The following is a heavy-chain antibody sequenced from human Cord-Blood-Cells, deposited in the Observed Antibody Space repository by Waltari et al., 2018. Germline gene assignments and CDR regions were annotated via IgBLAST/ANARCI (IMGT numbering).Heavy chain of an antibody. CDR3: ARVGSVLWYAFDI. CDR2: INPNSGGT. D-gene: IGHD3-10*01. Sequence: QVQLVQSGAEVKKPGASVKVSCKASGYTFTGYYMHWVRQAPGQGLEWMRWINPNSGGTNYEQKFQGRVTMTRDTSISTAYMELSRLRSDDTAVYYCARVGSVLWYAFDIWGQGTMVTVSS. J-gene: IGHJ3*02. V-gene: IGHV1-2*02. CDR1: GYTFTGYY.